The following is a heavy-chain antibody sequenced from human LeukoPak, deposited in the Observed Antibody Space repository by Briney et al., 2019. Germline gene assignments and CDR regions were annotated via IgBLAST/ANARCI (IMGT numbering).Heavy chain of an antibody. CDR3: ARNRRNYGSGSDYYYGMDV. J-gene: IGHJ6*02. CDR1: GGSFSGYY. D-gene: IGHD3-10*01. V-gene: IGHV4-34*12. Sequence: PSETRSLACAVYGGSFSGYYWSWLRQHPGKGLEWIGEIIHTRSTNYTPSLKSRVTISVDTSKNQFSLTLSSATAADTAVYYCARNRRNYGSGSDYYYGMDVWGQGTTVTASS. CDR2: IIHTRST.